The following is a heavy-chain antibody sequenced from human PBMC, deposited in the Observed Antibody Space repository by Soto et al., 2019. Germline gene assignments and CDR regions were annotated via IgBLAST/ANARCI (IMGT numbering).Heavy chain of an antibody. CDR1: GGTFSSYA. V-gene: IGHV1-69*06. Sequence: SVKVSCKASGGTFSSYAISWVRQAPGQGLEWMGGIIPIFGTANYAQKFQGRVTITADKSTSTAYMELSSLRSEDTAVYYCASDWKYCSGGSGYITSAGYYFDYWGQGTLVTVSS. CDR2: IIPIFGTA. D-gene: IGHD2-15*01. CDR3: ASDWKYCSGGSGYITSAGYYFDY. J-gene: IGHJ4*02.